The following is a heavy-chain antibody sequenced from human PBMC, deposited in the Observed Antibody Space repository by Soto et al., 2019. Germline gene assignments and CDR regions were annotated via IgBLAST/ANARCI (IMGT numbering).Heavy chain of an antibody. Sequence: GVSLRLSCAASGFSFGSYALSWVRQAPGKGLEWVSTISGSDGKTFYADSVKGRFSISRDTSQSTLYLQMNSLRADDTAMYYCARWSYLDYWGQGTRVTVSS. CDR3: ARWSYLDY. J-gene: IGHJ4*02. CDR2: ISGSDGKT. D-gene: IGHD3-3*01. V-gene: IGHV3-23*01. CDR1: GFSFGSYA.